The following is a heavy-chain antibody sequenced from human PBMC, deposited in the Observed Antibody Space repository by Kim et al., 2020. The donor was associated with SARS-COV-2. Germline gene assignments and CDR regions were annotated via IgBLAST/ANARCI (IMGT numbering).Heavy chain of an antibody. CDR3: AVTKYTVTLPNWFDP. J-gene: IGHJ5*02. D-gene: IGHD4-17*01. Sequence: PSLKSRVTISVDTSKNQFSLKLSSVTAADTAVYYCAVTKYTVTLPNWFDPWGQGTLVTVSS. V-gene: IGHV4-39*01.